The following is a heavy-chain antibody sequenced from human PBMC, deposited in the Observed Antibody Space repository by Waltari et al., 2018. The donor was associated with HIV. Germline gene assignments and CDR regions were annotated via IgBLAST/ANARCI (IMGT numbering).Heavy chain of an antibody. CDR2: IYYSGST. CDR1: GGSTSSYY. J-gene: IGHJ4*02. CDR3: ASYGGNSAFDY. D-gene: IGHD4-17*01. Sequence: QVQLQESGPGLVKPSETLSLTCTVSGGSTSSYYWRWIRQPPGKGLEWIGYIYYSGSTNYNPSLKSRVTISVDTSKNQFSLKLSSVTAADTAVYYCASYGGNSAFDYWGQGTLVTVSS. V-gene: IGHV4-59*01.